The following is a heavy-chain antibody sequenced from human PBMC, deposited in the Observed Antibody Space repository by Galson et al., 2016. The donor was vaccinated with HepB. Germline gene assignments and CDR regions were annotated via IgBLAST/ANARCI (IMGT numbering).Heavy chain of an antibody. J-gene: IGHJ5*01. Sequence: SETLSLTCGVFGGSFNAYYWSWIRQSPGKGLEWIGEINHSGSTKYNPSLKSRVSISVDTSKNQFSLKLSSMTAADTALYYCARVVVAATNWFDSWGQGTLVTVSS. CDR1: GGSFNAYY. V-gene: IGHV4-34*01. CDR3: ARVVVAATNWFDS. D-gene: IGHD2-15*01. CDR2: INHSGST.